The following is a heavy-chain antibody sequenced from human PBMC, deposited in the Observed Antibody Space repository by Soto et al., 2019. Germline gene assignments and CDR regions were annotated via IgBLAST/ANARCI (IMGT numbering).Heavy chain of an antibody. V-gene: IGHV4-39*07. D-gene: IGHD3-22*01. CDR2: IYYRGDT. CDR1: GGSISGNSYY. CDR3: ARGSVRTSIYHYDSSGPYFFDF. Sequence: PSETLSLTCTVSGGSISGNSYYWGWIRQPPGKGLEWIGSIYYRGDTYYNPSLKSRVTMSVDTSNNQFSLKLSSVTAADTAVYYCARGSVRTSIYHYDSSGPYFFDFWGQGTLVTVSS. J-gene: IGHJ4*02.